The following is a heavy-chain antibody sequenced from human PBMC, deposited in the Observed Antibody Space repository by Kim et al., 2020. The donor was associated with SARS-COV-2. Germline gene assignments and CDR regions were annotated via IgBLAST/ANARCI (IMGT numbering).Heavy chain of an antibody. J-gene: IGHJ6*02. D-gene: IGHD3-9*01. Sequence: GGSLRLSCAASGFTFSSYGMHWVRQAPGKGLEWVAVIWYDGSNKYYADSVKGRFTISRDNSKNTLYLQMNSLRAEDTAVYYCARVLRYFDWLLGAGYYYYYGMDVWGQGTTVTVSS. CDR1: GFTFSSYG. V-gene: IGHV3-33*01. CDR2: IWYDGSNK. CDR3: ARVLRYFDWLLGAGYYYYYGMDV.